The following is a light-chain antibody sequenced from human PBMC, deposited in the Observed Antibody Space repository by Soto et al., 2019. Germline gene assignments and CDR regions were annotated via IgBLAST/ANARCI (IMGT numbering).Light chain of an antibody. CDR1: QGIRND. CDR2: AAS. J-gene: IGKJ1*01. V-gene: IGKV1-6*01. CDR3: LQDYNYPWT. Sequence: AIQMTQSPSSLSASVGDRVTITCPASQGIRNDVGWYQQKPGKAPKLLIYAASSLQSGVPSRFSGSGSGTDFTLTISSLQPEDFATYYCLQDYNYPWTFGQGTKVDI.